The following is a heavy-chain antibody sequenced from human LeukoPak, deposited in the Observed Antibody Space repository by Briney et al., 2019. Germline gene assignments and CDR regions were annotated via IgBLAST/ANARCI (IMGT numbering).Heavy chain of an antibody. V-gene: IGHV3-21*01. J-gene: IGHJ4*02. CDR3: ARDKPLLWFGAPDY. CDR2: ISSSSSYI. D-gene: IGHD3-10*01. Sequence: GGSLRLSCAASGFTFSSYSMNWVRQAPEKGLEWVSSISSSSSYIYYADSVKGRFTIARDNAKNSLYLQMNSLRAEDTAVYYCARDKPLLWFGAPDYWGQGTLVTVSS. CDR1: GFTFSSYS.